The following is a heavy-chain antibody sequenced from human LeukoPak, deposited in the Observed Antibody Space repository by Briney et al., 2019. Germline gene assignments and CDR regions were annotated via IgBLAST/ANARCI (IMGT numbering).Heavy chain of an antibody. CDR2: LSNDGNNY. Sequence: GGSLRLSCAASGFTFSENNVHWVRQAPGKGLEWVALLSNDGNNYAYADSVKGRFTLSGGKSKTTLYLQMNSLRAEDTAVYYCARDRSGFYSVDYWGQGALVTVSS. CDR1: GFTFSENN. V-gene: IGHV3-30-3*01. J-gene: IGHJ4*02. D-gene: IGHD5-12*01. CDR3: ARDRSGFYSVDY.